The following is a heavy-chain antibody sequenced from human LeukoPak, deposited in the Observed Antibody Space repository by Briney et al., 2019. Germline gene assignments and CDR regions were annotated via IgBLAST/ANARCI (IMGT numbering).Heavy chain of an antibody. D-gene: IGHD3-22*01. J-gene: IGHJ4*02. Sequence: GGSLRLSCAASGFTFSTYWMSWVRQAPGKGLEWVANIKEDGSEKYYVDSVKGRFTISRDNAKNSLYLQMNSLRAEDTAVYYCARLYYYDSPYFDYWGQGTLVTVSS. V-gene: IGHV3-7*05. CDR1: GFTFSTYW. CDR2: IKEDGSEK. CDR3: ARLYYYDSPYFDY.